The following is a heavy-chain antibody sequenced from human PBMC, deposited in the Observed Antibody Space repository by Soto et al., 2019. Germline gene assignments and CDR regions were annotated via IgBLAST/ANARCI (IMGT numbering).Heavy chain of an antibody. V-gene: IGHV1-2*04. CDR2: INPNSGGT. J-gene: IGHJ4*02. CDR3: ARGTLLNYYGSGSYDY. Sequence: GASVKVSCKASGYTFTGYYMHWVRQAPGQGLEWMGWINPNSGGTNYAQKFQGWVTMTRDTSISTAYMELSRLRSDDTAVYYCARGTLLNYYGSGSYDYWGQGTLVTVSS. D-gene: IGHD3-10*01. CDR1: GYTFTGYY.